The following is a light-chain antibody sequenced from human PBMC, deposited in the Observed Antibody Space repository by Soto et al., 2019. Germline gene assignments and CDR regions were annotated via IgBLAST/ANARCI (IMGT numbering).Light chain of an antibody. V-gene: IGLV2-11*01. CDR3: CSYAGSYTLI. Sequence: QSALTQPRSVSGSPGQSVTISCTGTSSDVGGYNYVSWYQQPPGKAPKLIIYDVSKRPSGVPDRFSGSKSGNTASLTISGLQAEDEAEYCCCSYAGSYTLIFGGGTKVTVL. CDR2: DVS. CDR1: SSDVGGYNY. J-gene: IGLJ2*01.